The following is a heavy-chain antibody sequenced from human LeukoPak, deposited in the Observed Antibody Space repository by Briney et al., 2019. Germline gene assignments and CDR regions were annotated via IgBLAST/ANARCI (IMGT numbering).Heavy chain of an antibody. V-gene: IGHV4-59*08. CDR3: ERHVSLNHWFPD. Sequence: PSETLSLTCTVSGGSISSYYWSWIRQPPGKGLEWIGYIYYSGSTNYNPSLKSRVTISVDTSKHQFSLKLSSVTAAETAVYCCERHVSLNHWFPDWGQGTLVTVSS. J-gene: IGHJ5*02. CDR1: GGSISSYY. CDR2: IYYSGST. D-gene: IGHD1-14*01.